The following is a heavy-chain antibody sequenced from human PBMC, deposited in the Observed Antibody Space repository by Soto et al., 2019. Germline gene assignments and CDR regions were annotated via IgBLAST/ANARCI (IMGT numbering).Heavy chain of an antibody. J-gene: IGHJ5*02. D-gene: IGHD3-10*01. Sequence: QVQLQESGPGLVKPSQTLSLTCTVSGGSISSGGYYWSWIRQHPGKGLEWIGYIYYSGSTYYNPSLKSRVTLSVDTSKNQFSLKLSSVTAADTAVYYCARVGGGVTMVRGVSNWFDPWGQGTLVTVSS. CDR3: ARVGGGVTMVRGVSNWFDP. V-gene: IGHV4-31*03. CDR1: GGSISSGGYY. CDR2: IYYSGST.